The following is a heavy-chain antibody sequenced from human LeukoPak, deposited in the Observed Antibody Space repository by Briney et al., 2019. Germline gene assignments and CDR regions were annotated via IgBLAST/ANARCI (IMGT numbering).Heavy chain of an antibody. CDR2: IYSSGNS. CDR1: GGSISSSSYY. Sequence: PSETLSLTCIVAGGSISSSSYYWGWIRQPPGKGLEWIGRIYSSGNSHYNPSLKSRVTISVATSKNQFSLKLSSVTAAEPAVYYCAKLGYSYATYSFDYWGQGTLVTVSS. CDR3: AKLGYSYATYSFDY. J-gene: IGHJ4*02. V-gene: IGHV4-39*07. D-gene: IGHD5-18*01.